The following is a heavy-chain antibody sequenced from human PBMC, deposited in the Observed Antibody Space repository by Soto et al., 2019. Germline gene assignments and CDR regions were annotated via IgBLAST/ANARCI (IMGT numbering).Heavy chain of an antibody. J-gene: IGHJ6*03. CDR3: AREGESIAARPDYYYYYMDV. V-gene: IGHV4-34*01. Sequence: SETLSLTCAVYGGSFSGYYWSWIRQPPGKGLEWIGEINHSGSTNYNPSLKSRVTISVDTSKNQFSLKLSSVTAADTAVYYCAREGESIAARPDYYYYYMDVWGKGTTVTV. CDR2: INHSGST. CDR1: GGSFSGYY. D-gene: IGHD6-6*01.